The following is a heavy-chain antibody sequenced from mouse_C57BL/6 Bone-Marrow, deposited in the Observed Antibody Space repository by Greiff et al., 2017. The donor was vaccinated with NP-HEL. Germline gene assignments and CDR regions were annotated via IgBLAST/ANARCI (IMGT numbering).Heavy chain of an antibody. CDR2: ISDGGSYT. D-gene: IGHD2-12*01. CDR1: GFTFSSYA. CDR3: ASTVKYYFDY. V-gene: IGHV5-4*03. J-gene: IGHJ2*01. Sequence: EVKLVESGGGLVKPGGSLKLSCAASGFTFSSYAMSWVRQTPEKRLEWVATISDGGSYTYYPDNVKGRFTISRDNAKNNLYLQMSHLKSEDTAMYYCASTVKYYFDYWGQGTTLTVSS.